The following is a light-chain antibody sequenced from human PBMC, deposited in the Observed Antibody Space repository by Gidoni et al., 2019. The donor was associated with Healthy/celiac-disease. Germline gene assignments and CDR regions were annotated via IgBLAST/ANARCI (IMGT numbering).Light chain of an antibody. CDR1: QSVSSY. CDR3: QQRSNWPSLT. CDR2: EAT. J-gene: IGKJ4*01. V-gene: IGKV3-11*01. Sequence: IVSTQSPATLSLSPGESATPSCRARQSVSSYLAWYQQKPGQAPRLLNYEATNRATGIPARFSGSGSGTDFTLTISSLEPEDFAVYYCQQRSNWPSLTFGGGTKVEIK.